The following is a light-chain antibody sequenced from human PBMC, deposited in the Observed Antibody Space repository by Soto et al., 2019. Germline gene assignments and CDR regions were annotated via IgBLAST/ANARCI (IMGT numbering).Light chain of an antibody. CDR3: SSYTDNSPVA. CDR2: DVS. Sequence: QSVLTQPASVSGSPGQSITISCTGTSRDVGGHNYVSWYQQFPGSAPKLIIYDVSNRPSGVSSRFSGSKSGNTASLTISGLQAEDETYYYCSSYTDNSPVAFGGGTKLTVL. J-gene: IGLJ2*01. V-gene: IGLV2-14*01. CDR1: SRDVGGHNY.